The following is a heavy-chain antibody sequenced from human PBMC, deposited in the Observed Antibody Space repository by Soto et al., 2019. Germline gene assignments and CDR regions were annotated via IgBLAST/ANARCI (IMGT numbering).Heavy chain of an antibody. CDR3: ARVLPALDYYYGMDV. Sequence: LRLSCAASGFTFSSYWMHWVRQAPGKGLVWVSRINSDGSSTSYADSVKGRFTISRDNAKNTLYLQMNSLRAEDTAVYYCARVLPALDYYYGMDVWGQGTTVTVSS. CDR1: GFTFSSYW. V-gene: IGHV3-74*01. CDR2: INSDGSST. J-gene: IGHJ6*02.